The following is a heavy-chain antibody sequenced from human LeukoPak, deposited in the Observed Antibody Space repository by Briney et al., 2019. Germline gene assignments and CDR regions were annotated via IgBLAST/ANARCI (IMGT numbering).Heavy chain of an antibody. CDR1: GFTVGSNS. D-gene: IGHD6-19*01. CDR3: ARGPHSSGWSTITNFDY. J-gene: IGHJ4*02. V-gene: IGHV3-7*01. CDR2: IKQDGSEK. Sequence: GGSLRLSCPSSGFTVGSNSMSWVRQAPGKGLEWVANIKQDGSEKYYVDSVKGRFTISRDNAKNSLYLQMNSLRAEDTAVYYCARGPHSSGWSTITNFDYWGQGTLVTVSS.